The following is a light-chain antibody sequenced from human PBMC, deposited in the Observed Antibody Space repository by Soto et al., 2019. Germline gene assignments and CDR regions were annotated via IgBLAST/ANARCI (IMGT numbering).Light chain of an antibody. Sequence: EIVLTQSPGTLSLSPGERATLSCRATQSVSNNYLAWYHQKAGQAPRLLIYGASNRPAGIPDRFSGSGSGTDFSLTISRLEPEDFEVYYCQQYARSPYTFGQGTKLEI. J-gene: IGKJ2*01. V-gene: IGKV3-20*01. CDR1: QSVSNNY. CDR3: QQYARSPYT. CDR2: GAS.